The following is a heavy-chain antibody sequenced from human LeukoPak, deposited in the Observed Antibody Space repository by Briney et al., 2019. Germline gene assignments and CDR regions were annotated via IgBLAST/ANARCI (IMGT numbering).Heavy chain of an antibody. V-gene: IGHV3-74*01. Sequence: PGGSLRLSRAASGFTFSNYWMHWVRQAPGKGLVWVSRIYTDGSSTNYADSVKGRFTISRDNAKNTLYLQMNSLEPGDTAVYYCAKDRPPVPLDHWGQGILVTVSS. J-gene: IGHJ4*02. CDR2: IYTDGSST. CDR3: AKDRPPVPLDH. D-gene: IGHD6-6*01. CDR1: GFTFSNYW.